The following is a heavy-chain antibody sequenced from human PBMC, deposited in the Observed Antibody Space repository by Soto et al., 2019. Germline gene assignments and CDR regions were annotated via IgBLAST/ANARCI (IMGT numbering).Heavy chain of an antibody. Sequence: QVQLVESGGRVVQPGRSLRLSCAASGFMFNRYAIHWVRQTPGKGLEWVAVISKDGSVQYYADSVRGRFIISRDKSKETVYLEMNSLRAEDTAVFYCARSRSGAVPDSFGFWGQGTLVTVSS. CDR2: ISKDGSVQ. CDR3: ARSRSGAVPDSFGF. V-gene: IGHV3-30-3*01. J-gene: IGHJ1*01. D-gene: IGHD3-3*01. CDR1: GFMFNRYA.